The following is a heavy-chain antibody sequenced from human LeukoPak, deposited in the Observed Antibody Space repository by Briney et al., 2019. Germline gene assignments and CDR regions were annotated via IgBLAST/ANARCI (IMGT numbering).Heavy chain of an antibody. Sequence: SVKVSCKASGGTFSSSGISWVRQTPGQGLEWMGGIIPMIGTPNYAQKFQGRVTITADESTSTAYMELSSLRSEDTAVYYCASHCSSTSCYADYYYMDVWGKGTTVTVSS. CDR2: IIPMIGTP. CDR1: GGTFSSSG. V-gene: IGHV1-69*01. D-gene: IGHD2-2*01. J-gene: IGHJ6*03. CDR3: ASHCSSTSCYADYYYMDV.